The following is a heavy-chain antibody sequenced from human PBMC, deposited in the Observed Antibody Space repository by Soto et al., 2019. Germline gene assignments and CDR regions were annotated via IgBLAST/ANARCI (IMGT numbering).Heavy chain of an antibody. Sequence: QVQLVQSGAEVKKPGASVKVSCKASGFSFTTYGVTWVRQAPGQGLEWMGWINVDNGNTHYAQNLQGRVTMTTDTSTNTAYMELWRLRSDDTAVYYCARGYSYGSYWYFDLWGRGTLVTVSS. V-gene: IGHV1-18*01. CDR2: INVDNGNT. CDR1: GFSFTTYG. CDR3: ARGYSYGSYWYFDL. D-gene: IGHD5-18*01. J-gene: IGHJ2*01.